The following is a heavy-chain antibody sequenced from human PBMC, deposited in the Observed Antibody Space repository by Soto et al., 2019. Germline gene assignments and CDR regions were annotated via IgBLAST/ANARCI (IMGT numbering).Heavy chain of an antibody. Sequence: GGSLRLSCAASGFTVSSNYMSWVRQAPGKGLEWVSVIYSGGSTYYADSVKGRFTISRHNSKNTLYLQMNSLRAEDTAVYYCARVVITGINVAFDIGGKGKMVTVSS. D-gene: IGHD1-20*01. V-gene: IGHV3-53*04. CDR1: GFTVSSNY. CDR2: IYSGGST. CDR3: ARVVITGINVAFDI. J-gene: IGHJ3*02.